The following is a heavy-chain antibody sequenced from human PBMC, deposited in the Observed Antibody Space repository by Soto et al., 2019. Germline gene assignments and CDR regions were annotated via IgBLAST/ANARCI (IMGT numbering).Heavy chain of an antibody. CDR2: MNPNSGNT. Sequence: ASVKVSCKASGYTFTSYDINWVRQATGQGPEWMGWMNPNSGNTGYAQKFQGRVTMTRNTSISTAYMELSSLRSEDTAVYYCARVGVTTVTTPSDYWGQGTLVTVSS. CDR3: ARVGVTTVTTPSDY. D-gene: IGHD4-17*01. CDR1: GYTFTSYD. J-gene: IGHJ4*02. V-gene: IGHV1-8*01.